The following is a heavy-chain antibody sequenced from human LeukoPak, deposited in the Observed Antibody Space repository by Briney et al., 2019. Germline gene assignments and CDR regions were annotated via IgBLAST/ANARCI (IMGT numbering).Heavy chain of an antibody. CDR1: GASISNYY. D-gene: IGHD1-26*01. CDR3: ARLGNYHDF. CDR2: IHSSGGS. J-gene: IGHJ4*02. Sequence: ASETLSLTCTVSGASISNYYWSWIRQTPEKGLEWMGHIHSSGGSSYYPSLKSRLTLSIDTSRNQLSLKLPSVTAADTAVCFCARLGNYHDFWGQGALVTVSS. V-gene: IGHV4-4*09.